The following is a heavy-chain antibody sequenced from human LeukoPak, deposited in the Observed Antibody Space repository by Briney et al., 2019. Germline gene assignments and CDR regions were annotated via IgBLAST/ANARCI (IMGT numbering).Heavy chain of an antibody. V-gene: IGHV4-34*01. D-gene: IGHD2-15*01. CDR1: GGSFSGYY. CDR3: ARKRAATRSWFDP. Sequence: SETLSLTCAVYGGSFSGYYWSWIRQPPGKGLEWIGEINHSGSTNYNPSLKSRVTISVDTSKNQFSLKLSSVTAADTAVYYCARKRAATRSWFDPWGQGTLVTVSS. CDR2: INHSGST. J-gene: IGHJ5*01.